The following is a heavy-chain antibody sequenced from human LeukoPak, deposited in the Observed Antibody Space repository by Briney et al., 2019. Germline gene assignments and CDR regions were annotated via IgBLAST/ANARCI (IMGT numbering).Heavy chain of an antibody. D-gene: IGHD5-18*01. Sequence: PGGSLRLSCAASGFTFSNAWMSWVRQAPGKGLEWVGRIKSKTDGGTTDYAAPVKGRFTISRDDSKNTLYLQMNSLKTEDTAVYYCTTGHPLVDTAMAATFDYWGQGTLVTVSS. V-gene: IGHV3-15*01. CDR3: TTGHPLVDTAMAATFDY. CDR2: IKSKTDGGTT. CDR1: GFTFSNAW. J-gene: IGHJ4*02.